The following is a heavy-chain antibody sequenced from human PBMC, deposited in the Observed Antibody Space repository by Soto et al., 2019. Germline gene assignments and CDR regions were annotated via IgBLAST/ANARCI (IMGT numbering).Heavy chain of an antibody. V-gene: IGHV2-5*02. J-gene: IGHJ4*02. CDR3: AHRLNAYIWGSYPFDY. CDR2: IYWDDAK. Sequence: SGPTLVKPTQTLTLTCTFSGFSLSTSGVGVGWIRQPPGKALEWLALIYWDDAKSYSPSLKSRLTITNDTSNNQVVLNMTNMDPVDTATYYCAHRLNAYIWGSYPFDYWGQGTLVTVSS. D-gene: IGHD3-16*02. CDR1: GFSLSTSGVG.